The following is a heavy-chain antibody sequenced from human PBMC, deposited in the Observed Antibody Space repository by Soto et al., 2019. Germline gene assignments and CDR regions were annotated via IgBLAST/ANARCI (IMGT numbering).Heavy chain of an antibody. CDR1: GFTVSSNY. D-gene: IGHD2-15*01. Sequence: GGSLRLSCAASGFTVSSNYMSWVRQAPGKGLEWVSVIYSGGSTYYADSVKGRFTISRDNSKNTLYLQMNSLRAEDTAVYYCAKESLVGSFDYWGQGTLVTVSS. CDR3: AKESLVGSFDY. V-gene: IGHV3-53*01. J-gene: IGHJ4*02. CDR2: IYSGGST.